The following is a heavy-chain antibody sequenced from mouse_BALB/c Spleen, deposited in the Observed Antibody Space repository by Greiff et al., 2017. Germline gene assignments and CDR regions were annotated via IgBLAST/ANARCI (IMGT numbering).Heavy chain of an antibody. CDR1: GYTFTDYY. V-gene: IGHV1-77*01. Sequence: VKLMESGAELARPGASVKLSCKASGYTFTDYYINWVKQRTGQGLEWIGEIYPGSGNTYYNEKFKGKATLTADKSSSTAYMQLSSLTSEDSAVYFCARNYDGAWFAYWGQGTLVTVSA. CDR3: ARNYDGAWFAY. CDR2: IYPGSGNT. J-gene: IGHJ3*01. D-gene: IGHD2-4*01.